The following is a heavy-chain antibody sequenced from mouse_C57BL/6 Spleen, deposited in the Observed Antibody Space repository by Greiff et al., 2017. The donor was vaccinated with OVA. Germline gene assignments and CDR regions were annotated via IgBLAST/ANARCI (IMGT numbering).Heavy chain of an antibody. J-gene: IGHJ1*03. D-gene: IGHD1-1*01. CDR3: ARELYGSRGGFDV. V-gene: IGHV3-6*01. CDR1: GYSITSGYY. CDR2: ISYDGSN. Sequence: DVQLVESGPGLVKPSQSLSLTCSVTGYSITSGYYWNWIRQFPGNKLEWMGYISYDGSNNYNPSLKNRISITRDTSKNQFFLKLNSVTTEDTATYDCARELYGSRGGFDVWGTGTTVTVSA.